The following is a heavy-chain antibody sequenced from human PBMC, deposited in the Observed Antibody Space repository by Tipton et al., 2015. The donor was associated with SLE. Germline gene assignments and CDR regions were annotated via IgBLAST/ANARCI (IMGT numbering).Heavy chain of an antibody. CDR2: IYYDGTA. J-gene: IGHJ4*01. D-gene: IGHD2/OR15-2a*01. V-gene: IGHV4-39*07. CDR3: TRGNWRFYFFDY. Sequence: TLSLTCFVSGASVRSTSYHWGWIRQPPGKGLEWIGNIYYDGTAYSTPSLESRVTISLDTSKEQFSLKLTSVTAADTALYYCTRGNWRFYFFDYWGHGILVTVSS. CDR1: GASVRSTSYH.